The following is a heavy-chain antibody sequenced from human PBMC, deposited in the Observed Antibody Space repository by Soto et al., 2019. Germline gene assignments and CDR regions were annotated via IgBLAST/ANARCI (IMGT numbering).Heavy chain of an antibody. CDR2: ISYDGSNK. D-gene: IGHD6-13*01. CDR3: ARDLRGIAAAEYYFDY. Sequence: QVQLVESGGGVVQPGRSLRLSCEASGFTFSSYGMHWVRQAPGKGLEWGAVISYDGSNKYYADSVKGRFTISRDNSKNTLYLQMNSLRAEDTAVYYCARDLRGIAAAEYYFDYWGQGTLVTVSS. V-gene: IGHV3-33*01. CDR1: GFTFSSYG. J-gene: IGHJ4*02.